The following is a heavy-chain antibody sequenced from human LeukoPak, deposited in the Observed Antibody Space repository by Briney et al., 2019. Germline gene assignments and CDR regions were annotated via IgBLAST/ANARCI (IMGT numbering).Heavy chain of an antibody. D-gene: IGHD1-26*01. CDR3: AITNLVGATILDY. CDR1: GGSISSGGYY. Sequence: SETLSLTCTVSGGSISSGGYYWSWIRQHPGKGLEWIGYIYYSGSTYYNPSLKSRVTISVDTSKNQFSLKLSSVTAADTAVYYCAITNLVGATILDYWGQGTLVTVSS. V-gene: IGHV4-31*03. J-gene: IGHJ4*02. CDR2: IYYSGST.